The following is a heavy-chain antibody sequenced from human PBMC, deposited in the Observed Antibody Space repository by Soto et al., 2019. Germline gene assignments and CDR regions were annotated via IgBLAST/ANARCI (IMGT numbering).Heavy chain of an antibody. V-gene: IGHV3-23*01. CDR1: ELSSSNHA. CDR2: ISGSDGGA. CDR3: ARARVGQYQLDTKPYYYYGMDL. Sequence: GGSLRLSCAASELSSSNHAMTWVRQAPGKGLEWVSGISGSDGGAYYADSVKGRFTISRDNSRSTLYLQMNSLRVEDTAVYYCARARVGQYQLDTKPYYYYGMDLWGQATKVTVSS. D-gene: IGHD2-2*01. J-gene: IGHJ6*02.